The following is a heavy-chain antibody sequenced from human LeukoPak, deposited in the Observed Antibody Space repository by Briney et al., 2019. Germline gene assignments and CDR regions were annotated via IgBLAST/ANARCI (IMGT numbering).Heavy chain of an antibody. V-gene: IGHV3-30*18. CDR1: GFTFSSYG. J-gene: IGHJ6*03. D-gene: IGHD2-8*01. CDR2: ISYDGSNK. CDR3: AKDRVFYYYYMDV. Sequence: GGSLRLSCAASGFTFSSYGMHWVRQAPGKGLEWVAVISYDGSNKYYADSVKGRFTISRDNSKNTLYLQMNSLRAEDTAVYYCAKDRVFYYYYMDVWGKGTTVTISS.